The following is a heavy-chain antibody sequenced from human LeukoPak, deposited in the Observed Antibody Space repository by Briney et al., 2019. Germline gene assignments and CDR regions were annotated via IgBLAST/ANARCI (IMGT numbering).Heavy chain of an antibody. D-gene: IGHD1-26*01. CDR3: ARSGRGTYYYFDL. CDR1: GYIFTNFG. V-gene: IGHV1-18*01. J-gene: IGHJ4*02. Sequence: ASVKVSCKASGYIFTNFGISRVRQARGQGLEWMGWISGYNGNTNYAQKFQGRVSMTADASTGTAYLELRSLRSDDTAVYYCARSGRGTYYYFDLWGQGTLVTVSS. CDR2: ISGYNGNT.